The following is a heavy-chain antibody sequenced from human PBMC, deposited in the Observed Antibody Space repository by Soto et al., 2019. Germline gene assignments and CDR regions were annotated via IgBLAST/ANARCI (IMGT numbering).Heavy chain of an antibody. CDR2: IIPIFGTA. D-gene: IGHD5-12*01. V-gene: IGHV1-69*13. J-gene: IGHJ5*02. CDR1: GGTFSSYA. CDR3: ARYKWLRFHRWFDP. Sequence: SVKVSCKASGGTFSSYAISWVRQAPGQGLEWMGGIIPIFGTANYAQKFQGRVTITADESTSTAYMELSSLRSEDTAVYYCARYKWLRFHRWFDPWGQGTLVTVSS.